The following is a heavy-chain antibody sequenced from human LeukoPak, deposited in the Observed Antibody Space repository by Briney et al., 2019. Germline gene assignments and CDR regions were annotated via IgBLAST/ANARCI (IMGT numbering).Heavy chain of an antibody. Sequence: SETLSLTCTVSGGSISSSSYYWGWIRQPPGKGLEWIGSIYYSGSTYYNPSLKSRATISVDMSRKHFFLDLSSVTAADTAVYYCARGNSKSDKGSYRFLEGTFDYWGQGTLVTVSS. CDR2: IYYSGST. D-gene: IGHD3-16*02. V-gene: IGHV4-39*07. CDR1: GGSISSSSYY. J-gene: IGHJ4*02. CDR3: ARGNSKSDKGSYRFLEGTFDY.